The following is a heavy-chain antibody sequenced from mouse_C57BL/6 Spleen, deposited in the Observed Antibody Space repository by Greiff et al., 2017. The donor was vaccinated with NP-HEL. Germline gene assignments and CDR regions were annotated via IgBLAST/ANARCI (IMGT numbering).Heavy chain of an antibody. CDR2: IYPRDGST. J-gene: IGHJ3*01. CDR1: GYTFTSYD. Sequence: QVQLKESGPELVKPGASVKLSCKASGYTFTSYDINWVKQRPGQGLEWIGWIYPRDGSTKYNEKFKGKATLTVDTSSSTAYMELHSLTSEDSAVYFCARGDTTVVEEFAYWGQGTLVTVSA. V-gene: IGHV1-85*01. CDR3: ARGDTTVVEEFAY. D-gene: IGHD1-1*01.